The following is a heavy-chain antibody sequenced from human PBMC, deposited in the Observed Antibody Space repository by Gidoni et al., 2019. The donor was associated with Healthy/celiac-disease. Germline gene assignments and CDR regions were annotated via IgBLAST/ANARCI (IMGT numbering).Heavy chain of an antibody. Sequence: QVQLQESGPGLVKPSETLSRTCTVPGGSISSYYWSWIRQPPGKGLEWIGYIYYSGSTNYNPSLKSRVTISVDTSKNQFSLKLSSVTAADTAVYYCARKYGYDAFDIWGQGTMVTVSS. V-gene: IGHV4-59*01. CDR3: ARKYGYDAFDI. D-gene: IGHD5-18*01. J-gene: IGHJ3*02. CDR1: GGSISSYY. CDR2: IYYSGST.